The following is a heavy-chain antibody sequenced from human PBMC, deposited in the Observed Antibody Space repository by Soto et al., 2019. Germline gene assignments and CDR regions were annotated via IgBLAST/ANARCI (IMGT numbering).Heavy chain of an antibody. D-gene: IGHD3-10*01. CDR1: GFTFSSYW. Sequence: GGSLRLSCAASGFTFSSYWMSWVRQAPGKGLEWVANIKQDGSEKYYVDSVKGRFTISRDNAKNSLYLQMNSLRAEDTAVYYCARDILAYYGSGRNDAFDIWGQGTMVTVSS. V-gene: IGHV3-7*01. CDR3: ARDILAYYGSGRNDAFDI. CDR2: IKQDGSEK. J-gene: IGHJ3*02.